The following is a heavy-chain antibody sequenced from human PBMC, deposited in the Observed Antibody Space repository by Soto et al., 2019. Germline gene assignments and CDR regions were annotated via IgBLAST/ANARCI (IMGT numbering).Heavy chain of an antibody. D-gene: IGHD2-15*01. CDR1: GYTFTSFS. V-gene: IGHV1-46*01. J-gene: IGHJ4*02. Sequence: QVQMVQSGAEMKKPGASVKISCKASGYTFTSFSVHWVRQAPGQGLEWMGLINPTGGTTNFAHNFQGTVTMTSDTSTSTVYMQLSSLRFEDTAIYYCARGNPYTKRWYYFDFWGQGTLGTVSS. CDR3: ARGNPYTKRWYYFDF. CDR2: INPTGGTT.